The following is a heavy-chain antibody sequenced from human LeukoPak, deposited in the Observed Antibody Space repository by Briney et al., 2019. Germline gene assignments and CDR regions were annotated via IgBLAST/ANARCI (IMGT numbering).Heavy chain of an antibody. CDR1: GYTFTNSA. J-gene: IGHJ4*02. Sequence: ASVTVSCKASGYTFTNSAMNWVRQAPGQGLEWMGWINTNTGNPTYAQGFTGRFVFSLDTSVSTAYLQISSLKAEDTAVYYCASENSYAFDYWGQGTLVTVSS. CDR3: ASENSYAFDY. CDR2: INTNTGNP. D-gene: IGHD5-18*01. V-gene: IGHV7-4-1*02.